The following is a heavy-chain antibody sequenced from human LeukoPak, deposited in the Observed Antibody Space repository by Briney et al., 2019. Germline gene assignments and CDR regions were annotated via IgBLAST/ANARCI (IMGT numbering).Heavy chain of an antibody. V-gene: IGHV4-61*01. CDR2: IYYSGST. D-gene: IGHD2-2*01. CDR3: ARKHCSSAVCYGFDP. J-gene: IGHJ5*02. Sequence: PSETLSLTCTVSGGSVRSGSDYWSWIRQPPGKGLEWIGYIYYSGSTNYNPSLKSQVTISVDTSKKQFSLKLSSVTAADTAVYYCARKHCSSAVCYGFDPWGQGTLVTVSS. CDR1: GGSVRSGSDY.